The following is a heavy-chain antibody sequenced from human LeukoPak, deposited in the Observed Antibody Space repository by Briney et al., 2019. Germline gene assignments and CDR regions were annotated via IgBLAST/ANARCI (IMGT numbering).Heavy chain of an antibody. J-gene: IGHJ4*02. CDR1: GFTVSTHA. D-gene: IGHD4-11*01. Sequence: PGGSLRLSCTASGFTVSTHAMGWVRQAPGKGLEWLSTVSGSDGSTYYADSVKGRFTISRDSSKGTLYLQMNSLRAEDTAVYYCAKPHFSDYVRQPLDYWGQGTLVTVSS. CDR3: AKPHFSDYVRQPLDY. V-gene: IGHV3-23*01. CDR2: VSGSDGST.